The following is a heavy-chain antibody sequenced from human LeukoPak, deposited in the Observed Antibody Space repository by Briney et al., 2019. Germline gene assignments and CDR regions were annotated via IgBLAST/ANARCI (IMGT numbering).Heavy chain of an antibody. V-gene: IGHV1-18*01. CDR1: GYTFTSYG. J-gene: IGHJ4*02. CDR2: ISAYNGNT. D-gene: IGHD1-26*01. Sequence: VASVKVSCKASGYTFTSYGISWVRQAPGQGLEWMGWISAYNGNTNYAQKLQGRVTMTTDTSTSTAYKELRSLRSDDTAVYYCARVREYSGSYKYYFDYWGQGTLVTVSS. CDR3: ARVREYSGSYKYYFDY.